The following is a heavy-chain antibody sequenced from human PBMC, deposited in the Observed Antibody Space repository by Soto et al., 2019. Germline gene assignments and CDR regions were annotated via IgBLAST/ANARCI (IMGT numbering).Heavy chain of an antibody. CDR2: IYYSGST. Sequence: PSDTLSLTCTVPGGSISSYFWGWIRQPPGKGLEWIGYIYYSGSTNYNPSLKSRVTISVDTSKNQFSLKLSSVTAADTAVYYCARAWGYAFDIWGQGTMVTVS. CDR1: GGSISSYF. CDR3: ARAWGYAFDI. D-gene: IGHD7-27*01. J-gene: IGHJ3*02. V-gene: IGHV4-59*07.